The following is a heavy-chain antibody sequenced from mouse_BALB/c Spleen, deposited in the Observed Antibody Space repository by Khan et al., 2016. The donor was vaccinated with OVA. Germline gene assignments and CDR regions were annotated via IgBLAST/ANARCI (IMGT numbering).Heavy chain of an antibody. CDR3: AKIYASWVCY. CDR1: GYTFTDYV. V-gene: IGHV1-77*01. Sequence: QVQLQQSGPELMKPGASVKMSCKASGYTFTDYVINWVKQRTGQGLEWIGEIYPGSGTTYYNEKFKGKATLTADKSSNTAYMQLSNLTSEDSAVXFCAKIYASWVCYWGQGTLVTVSA. J-gene: IGHJ3*01. CDR2: IYPGSGTT. D-gene: IGHD2-3*01.